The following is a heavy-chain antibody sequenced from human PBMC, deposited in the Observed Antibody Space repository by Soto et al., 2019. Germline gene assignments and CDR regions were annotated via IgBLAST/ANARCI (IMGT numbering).Heavy chain of an antibody. J-gene: IGHJ4*02. CDR3: ARGPGYSSSWYXFDY. V-gene: IGHV4-30-2*01. CDR2: IYHSGST. Sequence: PSETLSLTCAVSGGSISSGGYSWSWIRQPPGKGLEWIGYIYHSGSTYYNPSLKSRVTISVDRSKNQFSLKLSSVTAADTAVYYCARGPGYSSSWYXFDYWGQGTLVTVSS. D-gene: IGHD6-13*01. CDR1: GGSISSGGYS.